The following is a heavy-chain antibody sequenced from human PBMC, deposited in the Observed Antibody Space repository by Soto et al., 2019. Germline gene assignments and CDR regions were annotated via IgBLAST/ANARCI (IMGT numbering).Heavy chain of an antibody. CDR1: GFSISSGGYY. CDR2: IYTSGST. D-gene: IGHD3-9*01. Sequence: SATLSITCTFSGFSISSGGYYWSWIRQHPGKGLEWIGYIYTSGSTNYNPSLKSRVTMSVDTSKNQFSLKLSSVTAADTAVYYCARDGEGLRYFDWFYYGMDVWGQGTTVTVSS. J-gene: IGHJ6*02. CDR3: ARDGEGLRYFDWFYYGMDV. V-gene: IGHV4-61*08.